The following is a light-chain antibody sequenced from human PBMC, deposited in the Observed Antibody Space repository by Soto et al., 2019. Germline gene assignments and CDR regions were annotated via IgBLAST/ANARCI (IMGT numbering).Light chain of an antibody. J-gene: IGKJ4*01. CDR2: GAS. V-gene: IGKV3-15*01. CDR3: QQYYSYPLT. CDR1: QSVSSN. Sequence: EIVMTQSPATLSVSPWERATLSCMASQSVSSNLACYQQKPGQAPRLLIYGASTRATGIPARFSGSGSGTEFTLTISSLQSEDFATYYCQQYYSYPLTFGGGTKVDI.